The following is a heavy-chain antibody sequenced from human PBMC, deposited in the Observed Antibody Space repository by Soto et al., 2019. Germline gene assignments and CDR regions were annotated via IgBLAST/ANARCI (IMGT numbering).Heavy chain of an antibody. J-gene: IGHJ4*02. CDR1: GFTFSTYA. CDR3: AKVRPRRTSGYFFHW. V-gene: IGHV3-23*01. CDR2: VSASGLNT. D-gene: IGHD5-18*01. Sequence: EAQLLESGGKLVQPGGSLTLSCAASGFTFSTYAMAWVRQAPGTGLEWVSGVSASGLNTDYADPVKGRFYISRDNSKNTVSLHMNSLRAEDTALYYCAKVRPRRTSGYFFHWWGQATPVTVSS.